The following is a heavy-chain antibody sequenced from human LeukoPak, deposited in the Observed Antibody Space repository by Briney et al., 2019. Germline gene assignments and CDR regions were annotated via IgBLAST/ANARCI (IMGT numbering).Heavy chain of an antibody. D-gene: IGHD6-13*01. Sequence: SESLSLTCAVYGGSFSGYYWSWIRQPPGKGLEWIGYIYYSGSNNYNPSLKSRVTISVDTSKNQFSLKLSSVAAADTDVYYCARFSTAAAGLFDYWGQGTLVTVSS. V-gene: IGHV4-59*01. CDR1: GGSFSGYY. CDR3: ARFSTAAAGLFDY. CDR2: IYYSGSN. J-gene: IGHJ4*02.